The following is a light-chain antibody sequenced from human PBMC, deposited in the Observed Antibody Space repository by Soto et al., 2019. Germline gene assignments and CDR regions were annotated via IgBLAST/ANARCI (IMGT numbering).Light chain of an antibody. J-gene: IGKJ1*01. Sequence: DIQMTQSPSTLSASVGDRVTITCRASQSISSWLAWYQQKPGKAPKLLIYKASSLRSGVPSRFSGSGSGTEFTLTISSLQPDDFATYYCQQHNSYSWTFGQGTNVEIK. V-gene: IGKV1-5*03. CDR1: QSISSW. CDR2: KAS. CDR3: QQHNSYSWT.